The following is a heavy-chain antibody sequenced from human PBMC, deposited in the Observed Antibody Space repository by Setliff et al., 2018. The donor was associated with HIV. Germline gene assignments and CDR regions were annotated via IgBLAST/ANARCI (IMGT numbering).Heavy chain of an antibody. CDR2: ISGRGDNT. J-gene: IGHJ4*02. CDR3: AKDGEYYDSSGFSY. CDR1: GFSFRNYA. V-gene: IGHV3-23*01. Sequence: GGSLRPSCTASGFSFRNYAMSWVRQAPGKGLEWVSAISGRGDNTYYADSVKGRFTISRDNSKDTMFLQMNSVRAEDTAVYYCAKDGEYYDSSGFSYWGQGTLVTVSS. D-gene: IGHD3-22*01.